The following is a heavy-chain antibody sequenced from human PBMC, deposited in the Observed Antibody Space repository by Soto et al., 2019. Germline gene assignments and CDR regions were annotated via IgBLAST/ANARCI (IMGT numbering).Heavy chain of an antibody. V-gene: IGHV1-2*02. D-gene: IGHD1-26*01. Sequence: ASVKVSCKASGYTFTGYYVHWVRQAPGQGLEWMGWINPNSGDTYLAQRFQGRVTMDRDTSIGTAYMELRGLTSDDTAEYYCAKGGAIVAAGTRVYLYNTMDVWGQGTTVTVSS. CDR1: GYTFTGYY. CDR2: INPNSGDT. CDR3: AKGGAIVAAGTRVYLYNTMDV. J-gene: IGHJ6*02.